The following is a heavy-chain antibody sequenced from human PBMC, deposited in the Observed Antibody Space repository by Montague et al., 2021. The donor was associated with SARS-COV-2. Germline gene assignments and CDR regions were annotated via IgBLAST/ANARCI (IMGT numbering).Heavy chain of an antibody. V-gene: IGHV4-59*01. Sequence: SETLSLTCTVSGGSISSYYWSWIRQPPGKGLEWIGYIYYSGSTNYNPSLKSRVTISVDTSKKQFSLKLSSVTAADTAVYYCAGAGRVRFLEYGMDVWGQGTTVTVSS. CDR3: AGAGRVRFLEYGMDV. CDR1: GGSISSYY. J-gene: IGHJ6*02. D-gene: IGHD3-3*01. CDR2: IYYSGST.